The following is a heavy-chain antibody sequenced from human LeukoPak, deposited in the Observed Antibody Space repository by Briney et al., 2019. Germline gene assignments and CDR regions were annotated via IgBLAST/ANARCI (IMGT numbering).Heavy chain of an antibody. Sequence: SGGSLRLSCAASGFTFSSYAMHWVRQAPGKGLEWVAVISYDGSSKYYADSVKGRFTISRDNSKNTLYLQMNSLRAEDTAVYYCARESRGGYSGYDTPIFDYWGQGTLVTVSS. D-gene: IGHD5-12*01. CDR2: ISYDGSSK. V-gene: IGHV3-30-3*01. CDR1: GFTFSSYA. CDR3: ARESRGGYSGYDTPIFDY. J-gene: IGHJ4*02.